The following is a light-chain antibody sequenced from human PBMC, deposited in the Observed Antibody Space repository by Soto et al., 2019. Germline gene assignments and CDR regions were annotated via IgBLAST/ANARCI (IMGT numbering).Light chain of an antibody. CDR2: GAS. V-gene: IGKV3-20*01. Sequence: IVMTGSPATLSVSSGERATLSCRASQSVSSSYLAWYQQKPGQAPRLLIYGASSRATGIPDRFSGSGSGTDFALPTSRLEPEDRVLYCCHYYGRLPCPCGEGTKVDIK. J-gene: IGKJ1*01. CDR3: HYYGRLPCP. CDR1: QSVSSSY.